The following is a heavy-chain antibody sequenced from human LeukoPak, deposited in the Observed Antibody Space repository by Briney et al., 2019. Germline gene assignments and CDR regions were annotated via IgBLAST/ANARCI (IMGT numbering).Heavy chain of an antibody. V-gene: IGHV3-43*01. Sequence: GGSLRFSCAASGFTFDDYAMHWVRQAPGKGLEWVSLIRWDGTSTYHADSVKGRFTISRDNIKKSLYLQMNSLRTEDTALYYCAKAHYYDSSSFDSAFWGTRPLDYWGPGTLVTVSP. CDR2: IRWDGTST. CDR1: GFTFDDYA. CDR3: AKAHYYDSSSFDSAFWGTRPLDY. J-gene: IGHJ4*02. D-gene: IGHD3-22*01.